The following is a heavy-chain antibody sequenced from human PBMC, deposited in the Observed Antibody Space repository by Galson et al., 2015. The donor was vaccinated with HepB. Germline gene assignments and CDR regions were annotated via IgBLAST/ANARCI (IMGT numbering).Heavy chain of an antibody. CDR1: GFTFSNYG. CDR2: ISRAGDTS. Sequence: SLRLSCAASGFTFSNYGMSWARQAPGKGLECVAAISRAGDTSDYAESVKGRFSISRDNSGNTLHLLVNSLSAEDTAVYFCGIVPGPMDVWGQGTLVTVSS. V-gene: IGHV3-23*01. J-gene: IGHJ4*02. D-gene: IGHD3-16*02. CDR3: GIVPGPMDV.